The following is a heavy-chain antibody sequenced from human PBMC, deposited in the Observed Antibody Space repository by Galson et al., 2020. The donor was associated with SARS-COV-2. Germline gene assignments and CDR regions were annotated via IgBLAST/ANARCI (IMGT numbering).Heavy chain of an antibody. CDR2: VNIDGSST. J-gene: IGHJ6*03. D-gene: IGHD3-3*01. CDR3: ARQNYDFWSGYDYYYYYMDV. Sequence: GGSLRLSCAASGFTFSSYWMHWVRQAPGKGLVWVSRVNIDGSSTTYADSVKGRFTISRDNAKNTLYLQMSSLRAEDTAVYYCARQNYDFWSGYDYYYYYMDVWGKGTTVTVSS. V-gene: IGHV3-74*01. CDR1: GFTFSSYW.